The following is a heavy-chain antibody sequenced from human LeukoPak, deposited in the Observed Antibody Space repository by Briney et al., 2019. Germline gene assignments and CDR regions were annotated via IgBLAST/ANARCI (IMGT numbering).Heavy chain of an antibody. Sequence: GGSLRLSCAASGFIFSSSWMSWVRQAPGKGLEWVAYIEQDGSEKYYVDSVKGRFTISRDNAKNSLYLQMSSLRVEDTAVYYCARDDVAWNDVHWFDPWGQGTLVTVSS. CDR2: IEQDGSEK. CDR3: ARDDVAWNDVHWFDP. V-gene: IGHV3-7*01. D-gene: IGHD1-1*01. J-gene: IGHJ5*02. CDR1: GFIFSSSW.